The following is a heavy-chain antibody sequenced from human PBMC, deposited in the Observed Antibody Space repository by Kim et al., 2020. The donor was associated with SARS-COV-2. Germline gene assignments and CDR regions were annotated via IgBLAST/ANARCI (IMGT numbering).Heavy chain of an antibody. Sequence: ASVKVSCKTSGYIFTNYYIHWVRQAPGQGLEWMGWMDPKSGATNFVQRFKGRVPMTRETSISTAYLDLSSLRPEDTAVYYCARDNHYASGGDFDPWGQGTLVTVSS. CDR2: MDPKSGAT. J-gene: IGHJ5*02. CDR1: GYIFTNYY. V-gene: IGHV1-2*02. CDR3: ARDNHYASGGDFDP. D-gene: IGHD3-10*01.